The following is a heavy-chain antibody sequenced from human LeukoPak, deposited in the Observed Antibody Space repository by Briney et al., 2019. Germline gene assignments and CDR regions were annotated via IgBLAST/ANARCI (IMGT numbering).Heavy chain of an antibody. CDR1: GDFISSGSYF. Sequence: SETLSLTCNVSGDFISSGSYFWSWIPQPAGKGLEWIGRIYSSESPYYNSSRNSRVTISLDTSKKQCSLKLSSVTASDTALYYSASNGAGGSYSYYFDNWGQGTLVTVSS. CDR3: ASNGAGGSYSYYFDN. CDR2: IYSSESP. J-gene: IGHJ4*02. D-gene: IGHD1-26*01. V-gene: IGHV4-61*02.